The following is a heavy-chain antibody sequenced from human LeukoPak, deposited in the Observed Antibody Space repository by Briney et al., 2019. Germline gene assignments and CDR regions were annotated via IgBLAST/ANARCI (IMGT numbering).Heavy chain of an antibody. Sequence: GGSLRLSCAASGFTLSGYAIHWVRQAPGKGLEWVAVISYDGSNKFYADSVKGRFTISRDNFNNTLFLQMNSLRAEDTAVYYCAGYGGSYPYYMDVWGKGTTVTISS. J-gene: IGHJ6*03. V-gene: IGHV3-30*04. CDR3: AGYGGSYPYYMDV. D-gene: IGHD1-26*01. CDR1: GFTLSGYA. CDR2: ISYDGSNK.